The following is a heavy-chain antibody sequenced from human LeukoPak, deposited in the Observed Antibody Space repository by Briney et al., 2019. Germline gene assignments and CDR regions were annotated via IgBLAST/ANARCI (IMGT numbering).Heavy chain of an antibody. CDR2: ISYDGSIK. CDR3: ARDDGMKDAFDI. Sequence: GGSLRLSCAASGFTFSSYAMHWVRQAPGKGLEWVAVISYDGSIKYYADSVKGRFTISRDNSENTLYLQMNSLRAEDTAVYYCARDDGMKDAFDIWGQGTMVTVSS. J-gene: IGHJ3*02. D-gene: IGHD1-1*01. V-gene: IGHV3-30-3*01. CDR1: GFTFSSYA.